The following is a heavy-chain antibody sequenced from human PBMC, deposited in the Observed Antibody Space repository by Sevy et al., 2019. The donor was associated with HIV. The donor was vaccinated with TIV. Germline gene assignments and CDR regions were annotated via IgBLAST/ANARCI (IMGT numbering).Heavy chain of an antibody. D-gene: IGHD3-16*01. J-gene: IGHJ6*02. V-gene: IGHV3-48*03. CDR1: GFTFSSFE. CDR2: ISSSGDTT. Sequence: GGSLRLSCAASGFTFSSFEMNWVRQAPGKGLEWVSYISSSGDTTDYADSVRGRFTISRDNAKKSLYLQMDSLTAEDTAIYYSAKRGGHYDFGMDVWGQGTTVTVSS. CDR3: AKRGGHYDFGMDV.